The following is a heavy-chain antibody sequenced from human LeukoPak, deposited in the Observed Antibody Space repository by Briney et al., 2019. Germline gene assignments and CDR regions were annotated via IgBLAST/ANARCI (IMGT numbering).Heavy chain of an antibody. CDR2: IYPGDSDT. V-gene: IGHV5-51*01. D-gene: IGHD3-10*01. J-gene: IGHJ4*02. CDR1: GYSFSNYW. Sequence: GESLKISCKGSGYSFSNYWIGWVRQMPGKGLEWMGIIYPGDSDTRYSPSFQGQVTISADKSISTAYLQWSSLKASDTAMYYCARHEGGLYGSGSYFDYWGQGTLVTVSS. CDR3: ARHEGGLYGSGSYFDY.